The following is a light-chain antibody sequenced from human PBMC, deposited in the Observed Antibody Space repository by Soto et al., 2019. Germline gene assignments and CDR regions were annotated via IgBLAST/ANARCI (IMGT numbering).Light chain of an antibody. V-gene: IGLV3-21*02. Sequence: SYELTQPHSVSVATAQTGPRTCGGNNIGSKSVHWYQQKPGQAPVLVVYDDSDRPSGIPERFSGSNSGNTATLTISRVEAGDEADYYCQVWDSSSDQHVFGTGTKVTVL. J-gene: IGLJ1*01. CDR2: DDS. CDR3: QVWDSSSDQHV. CDR1: NIGSKS.